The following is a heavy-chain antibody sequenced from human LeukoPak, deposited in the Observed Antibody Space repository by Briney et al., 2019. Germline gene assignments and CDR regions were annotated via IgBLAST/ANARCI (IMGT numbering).Heavy chain of an antibody. V-gene: IGHV3-23*01. J-gene: IGHJ6*03. Sequence: GGSLRPSCAASGFTFSSYAMSWVRQAPGKGLEWVSAISGSGGSTYYADSVKGRFTISRDNSKNTLYLQMNSLRAEDTAVYYCGGGSSFPYYYYYMDVWGKGTTVTVSS. CDR1: GFTFSSYA. CDR2: ISGSGGST. D-gene: IGHD6-6*01. CDR3: GGGSSFPYYYYYMDV.